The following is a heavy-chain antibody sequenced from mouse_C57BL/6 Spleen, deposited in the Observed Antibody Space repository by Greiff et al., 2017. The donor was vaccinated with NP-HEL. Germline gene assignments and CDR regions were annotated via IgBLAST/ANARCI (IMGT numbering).Heavy chain of an antibody. V-gene: IGHV1-55*01. D-gene: IGHD3-3*01. Sequence: VKLQQPGAELVKPGASVKMSCKASGYTFTSYWITWVKQRPGQGLEWIGDIYPGSGSTNYNEKFKSKATFTADTSSNTAYMQLSSLTTEDSAIYYCARRGREFAYWGQGTLVTVSA. CDR1: GYTFTSYW. CDR2: IYPGSGST. J-gene: IGHJ3*01. CDR3: ARRGREFAY.